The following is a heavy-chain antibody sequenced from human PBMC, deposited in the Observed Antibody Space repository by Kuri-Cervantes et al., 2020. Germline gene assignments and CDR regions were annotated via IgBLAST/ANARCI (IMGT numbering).Heavy chain of an antibody. V-gene: IGHV4-34*01. CDR2: INHSGST. CDR1: GFTFSDYY. D-gene: IGHD3-9*01. J-gene: IGHJ6*03. CDR3: ARGPILTGYYFHYYYMDV. Sequence: GSLRLSCAASGFTFSDYYMSWIRQPPGKGLEWIGEINHSGSTNYNPSLKSRVTISVDTSKNQFSLKLSSVTAADTAVYYCARGPILTGYYFHYYYMDVWGKGTTVTVSS.